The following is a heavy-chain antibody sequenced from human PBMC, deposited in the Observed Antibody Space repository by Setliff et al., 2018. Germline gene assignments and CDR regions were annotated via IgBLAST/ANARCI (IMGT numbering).Heavy chain of an antibody. CDR3: ATIDGRWAPPQYYFDS. CDR2: INQSGST. J-gene: IGHJ4*02. CDR1: GGTFSDYH. V-gene: IGHV4-34*08. D-gene: IGHD1-26*01. Sequence: SETLSLTCAAYGGTFSDYHWTWIRQSPEKGLEWIGEINQSGSTNYNPSLKSRVTISVDTSKNQFSLRLTSVTAADSAIYYCATIDGRWAPPQYYFDSWGLGTLVTVSS.